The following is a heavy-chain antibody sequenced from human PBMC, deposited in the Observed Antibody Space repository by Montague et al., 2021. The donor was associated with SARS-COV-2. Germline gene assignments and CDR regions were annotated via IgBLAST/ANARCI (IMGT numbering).Heavy chain of an antibody. J-gene: IGHJ1*01. D-gene: IGHD1-1*01. CDR2: ISFRGSDK. CDR1: GFNFSGNA. Sequence: SLRLSCAASGFNFSGNALHWVRQAPGKGLERVGLISFRGSDKRYADSVKGRFTISRDNSKNTLYLQMNSLRPEDTAIYYCAGEAGSFGFERFRHWGQGTLVTVSS. V-gene: IGHV3-30-3*01. CDR3: AGEAGSFGFERFRH.